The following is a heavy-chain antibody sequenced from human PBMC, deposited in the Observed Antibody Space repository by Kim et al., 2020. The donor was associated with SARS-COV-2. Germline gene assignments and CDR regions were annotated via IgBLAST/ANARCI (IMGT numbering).Heavy chain of an antibody. Sequence: SETLSLTCRVSGGSITSHYWSWLRHFPGKGLEWIGYVHNSGATDYNASLKSRVTISLGASKNQFSLQLGSVTAADTAVYYCARADNYIFYCGRGILVTVS. CDR3: ARADNYIFY. D-gene: IGHD3-10*01. V-gene: IGHV4-59*11. CDR2: VHNSGAT. CDR1: GGSITSHY. J-gene: IGHJ4*02.